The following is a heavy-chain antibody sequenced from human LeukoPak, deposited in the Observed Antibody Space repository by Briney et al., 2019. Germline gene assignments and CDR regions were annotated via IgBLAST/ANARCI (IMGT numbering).Heavy chain of an antibody. Sequence: SQTLSLTCTVSGGSISSGDYYWSWIRQPPGKGLEWIGYIYYSGSTYYNPSLKSRVTISVDTSKNQFSLKLSSVTAADTAVYYCASLRGDYYGMDVWGQGTTVTVSS. CDR3: ASLRGDYYGMDV. CDR2: IYYSGST. D-gene: IGHD4-17*01. CDR1: GGSISSGDYY. J-gene: IGHJ6*02. V-gene: IGHV4-30-4*01.